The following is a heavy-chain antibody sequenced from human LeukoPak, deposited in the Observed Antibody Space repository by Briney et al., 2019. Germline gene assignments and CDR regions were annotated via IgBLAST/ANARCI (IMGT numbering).Heavy chain of an antibody. V-gene: IGHV4-59*08. Sequence: SETLSLTCTVSGGSISSYYWSWIRQPPGKGLEWIGYIYNSENTNYNPSLKSRATISVDTPKNQFSLKLTSVTAADTAVYYCVDYSVYSKGYWGQGTLVTVSS. D-gene: IGHD4-11*01. CDR2: IYNSENT. CDR3: VDYSVYSKGY. J-gene: IGHJ4*02. CDR1: GGSISSYY.